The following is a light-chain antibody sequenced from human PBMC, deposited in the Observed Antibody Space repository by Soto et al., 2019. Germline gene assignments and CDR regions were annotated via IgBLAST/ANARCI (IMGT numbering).Light chain of an antibody. V-gene: IGKV1-5*01. Sequence: DIQMTQSPSTLSASVGDRVTVTCRASQSISSWLAWYQQKPGKAPKLLIYDASSLESGVPSRFSGSGSGTEFTLSISSLQPDDFATYYCQLYNSYSPFTFGLGTKVDIK. CDR2: DAS. CDR1: QSISSW. J-gene: IGKJ3*01. CDR3: QLYNSYSPFT.